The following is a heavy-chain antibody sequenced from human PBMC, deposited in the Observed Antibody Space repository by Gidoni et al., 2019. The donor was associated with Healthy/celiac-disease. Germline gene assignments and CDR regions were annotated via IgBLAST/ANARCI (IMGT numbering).Heavy chain of an antibody. J-gene: IGHJ4*02. CDR1: AFTFSDYY. CDR3: ATGSRWLQESVVDY. Sequence: QVQLGESGGGLVKPGGSLRHSCEASAFTFSDYYMSWIRQAPGKGLAWVSDMSSSGSTIYYADSVKRRCTSSRDNPKNSLYLQMNSLGAEDTAVYYCATGSRWLQESVVDYWGQGTLVTVSS. D-gene: IGHD5-12*01. CDR2: MSSSGSTI. V-gene: IGHV3-11*01.